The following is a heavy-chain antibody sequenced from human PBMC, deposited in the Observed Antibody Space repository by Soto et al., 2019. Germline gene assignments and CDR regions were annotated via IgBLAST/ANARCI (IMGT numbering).Heavy chain of an antibody. Sequence: LRLSCVASGFSFSTHYMTWIRQAPGKGLEWVSYISSGGDTIYYSDSVKGRFTVSRDNARNSLYLQMDSLRAEDTAIYYCAGDPYYYASDYWGQGTLVTVSS. V-gene: IGHV3-11*01. CDR3: AGDPYYYASDY. J-gene: IGHJ4*02. CDR1: GFSFSTHY. CDR2: ISSGGDTI. D-gene: IGHD3-10*01.